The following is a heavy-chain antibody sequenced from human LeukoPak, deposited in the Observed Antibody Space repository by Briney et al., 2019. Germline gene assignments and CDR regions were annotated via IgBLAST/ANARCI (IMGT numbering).Heavy chain of an antibody. D-gene: IGHD1-26*01. CDR2: ISGSGGST. V-gene: IGHV3-23*01. Sequence: PGGSLRLSCAASGFTFSSYAMSWVRQAPGKGLEWVSAISGSGGSTYYADSVKGRFTISRDNSKNTLYLQMNSLRAEDTAVYYCARVIVGDTAAFDIWGKGTMVTVSS. J-gene: IGHJ3*02. CDR3: ARVIVGDTAAFDI. CDR1: GFTFSSYA.